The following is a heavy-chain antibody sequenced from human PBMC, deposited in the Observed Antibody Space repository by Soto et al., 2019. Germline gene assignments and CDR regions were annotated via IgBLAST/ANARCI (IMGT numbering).Heavy chain of an antibody. Sequence: QVQLVESGGGVVQPGRSLRLSCAASGFTFSSYGMHWVRQAPGKGLEWVAVISYDGSNKYYADSVKGRFTISRDNXKXXMYLQMNSLRAEDTAVYYCAEDGGDSVVVVGGMDVWGQGTTVTVSS. CDR2: ISYDGSNK. V-gene: IGHV3-30*18. CDR3: AEDGGDSVVVVGGMDV. CDR1: GFTFSSYG. J-gene: IGHJ6*02. D-gene: IGHD2-15*01.